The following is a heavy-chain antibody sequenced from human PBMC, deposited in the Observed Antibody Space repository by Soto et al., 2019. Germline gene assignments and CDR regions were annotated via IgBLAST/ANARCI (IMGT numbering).Heavy chain of an antibody. J-gene: IGHJ3*02. CDR3: ARDKRGGSPHPFGEAFDI. Sequence: SETLSLTCTVSGGSISSGGYYWSWIRQHPGKGLEWIGYIYYSGSTYYNPSLKSRVTISVDTSKNQFSLKLSSVTAADTAVYYCARDKRGGSPHPFGEAFDIWGQGTMVTVSS. CDR2: IYYSGST. D-gene: IGHD1-26*01. CDR1: GGSISSGGYY. V-gene: IGHV4-31*03.